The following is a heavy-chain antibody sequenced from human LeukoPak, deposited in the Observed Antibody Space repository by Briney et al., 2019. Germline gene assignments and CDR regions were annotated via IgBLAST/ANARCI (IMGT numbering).Heavy chain of an antibody. Sequence: PSETLSLTCTVSGGSISSGGYSWSWIRQPPGKGLEWIGYIYHSGSTYYNPSLKSRVAISVDRSKNQFSLKLSSVTAADTAVYYCARAFSAARLRPNWFDPWGQGTLVTVSS. CDR3: ARAFSAARLRPNWFDP. D-gene: IGHD6-6*01. V-gene: IGHV4-30-2*01. CDR2: IYHSGST. J-gene: IGHJ5*02. CDR1: GGSISSGGYS.